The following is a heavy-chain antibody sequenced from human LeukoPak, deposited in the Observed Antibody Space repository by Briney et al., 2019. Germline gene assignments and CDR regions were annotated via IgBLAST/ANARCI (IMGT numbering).Heavy chain of an antibody. D-gene: IGHD6-6*01. CDR1: GGSISSGSYY. J-gene: IGHJ5*02. V-gene: IGHV4-61*02. Sequence: SQTLSLTCTVSGGSISSGSYYWSWIRQPAGKGLEWIGRIYTTGSTNYNPSLKSRVTMSVDTSKNQFSLNLSSVTAADTAVYYCAREYMAARPAHWFDPWGQGTLVTVSS. CDR2: IYTTGST. CDR3: AREYMAARPAHWFDP.